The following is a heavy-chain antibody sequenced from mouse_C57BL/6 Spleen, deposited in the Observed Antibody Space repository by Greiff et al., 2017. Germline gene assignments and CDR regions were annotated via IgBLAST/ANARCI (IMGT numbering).Heavy chain of an antibody. CDR1: GFTFSDYY. Sequence: DVKLVESEGGLVQPGSSMKLSCTASGFTFSDYYMAWVRQVPEKGLEWVANINYDGSSTYYLDSLKSRFIISRDNAKNILYLQMSSLKSEDTATYYCARDPDDYAMDYWGQGTSVTVSS. J-gene: IGHJ4*01. V-gene: IGHV5-16*01. CDR3: ARDPDDYAMDY. CDR2: INYDGSST.